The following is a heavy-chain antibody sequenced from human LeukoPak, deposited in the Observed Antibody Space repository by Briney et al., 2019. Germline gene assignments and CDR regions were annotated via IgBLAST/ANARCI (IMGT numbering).Heavy chain of an antibody. J-gene: IGHJ5*02. D-gene: IGHD1-14*01. CDR2: IYYSGST. V-gene: IGHV4-59*01. CDR1: GGSISSYY. Sequence: SETLSLTCTVSGGSISSYYWSWIRQPPGKGLEWIGYIYYSGSTNYYPSLKSRVTISVDTSKNQFSLKLSSVTAADTAVYYCARGWTGWFDPWGQGTLVTVSS. CDR3: ARGWTGWFDP.